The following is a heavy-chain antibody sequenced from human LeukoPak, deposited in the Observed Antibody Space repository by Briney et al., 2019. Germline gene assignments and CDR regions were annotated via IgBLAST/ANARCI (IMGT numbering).Heavy chain of an antibody. CDR2: INAGNGDT. CDR3: ARISSSWLSCDY. Sequence: ASVKVSCKASGYTFTHYALHWVRQAPGQRLEWMGWINAGNGDTKYSQKFEARVTMTRDTSATTVYMELSSLRSEDTAVYYCARISSSWLSCDYWGQGTLVTVSS. D-gene: IGHD6-13*01. V-gene: IGHV1-3*01. CDR1: GYTFTHYA. J-gene: IGHJ4*02.